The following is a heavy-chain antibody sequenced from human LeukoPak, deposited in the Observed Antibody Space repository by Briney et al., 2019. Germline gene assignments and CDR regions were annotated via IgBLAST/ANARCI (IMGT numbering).Heavy chain of an antibody. D-gene: IGHD1-7*01. J-gene: IGHJ5*02. Sequence: SETLSLTCAVYSGSFSGSYWSWIRQPPGKGLEWIGEVNYSGSTNYNPSLESRVTISVDTSKNQFSLKLNSVTAADTALYYCARGRGPSRISGTTTQVGGVWFDPWGQGTLVTVSS. CDR1: SGSFSGSY. CDR2: VNYSGST. CDR3: ARGRGPSRISGTTTQVGGVWFDP. V-gene: IGHV4-34*01.